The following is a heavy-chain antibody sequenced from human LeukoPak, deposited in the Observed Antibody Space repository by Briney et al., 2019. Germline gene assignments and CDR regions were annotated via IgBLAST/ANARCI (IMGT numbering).Heavy chain of an antibody. J-gene: IGHJ4*02. CDR1: GGSFSGYY. CDR3: ARLAAAGGGSGYYFDY. Sequence: SETLSLTCAVYGGSFSGYYWSWIRQPPGKGLEWIGEINHSGSTNYNPSLKSRVTISVDTSKNQFSLKLSSVTAADTAVYYCARLAAAGGGSGYYFDYWGQGTLVTVSS. CDR2: INHSGST. V-gene: IGHV4-34*01. D-gene: IGHD6-13*01.